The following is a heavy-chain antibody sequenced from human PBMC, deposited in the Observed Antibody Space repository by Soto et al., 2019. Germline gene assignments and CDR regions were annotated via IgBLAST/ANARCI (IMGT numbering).Heavy chain of an antibody. CDR2: IYGVGDT. CDR1: GFTVSTNH. V-gene: IGHV3-53*04. J-gene: IGHJ2*01. D-gene: IGHD2-15*01. Sequence: EVQVVESGGGLVQPGGSLRLSCAASGFTVSTNHMTWVRQAPGKGLEWVSVIYGVGDTYYADSVKGRFTISRHNSKNTVYLQMSSLGPDDTAVYYCVAAGGRAHYWYFDIWGRGTLVTVSS. CDR3: VAAGGRAHYWYFDI.